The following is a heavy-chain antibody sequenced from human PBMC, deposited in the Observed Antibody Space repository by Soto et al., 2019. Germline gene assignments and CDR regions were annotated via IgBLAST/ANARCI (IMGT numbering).Heavy chain of an antibody. CDR3: AKDVNYDILTGYLR. Sequence: GGSLRLSCAASGFTFSSYGMHWVRQAPGKGLEWVAVISYDGSNKYYADSVKGRFTISRDNSKNTLYLQMNSLRAEDTAVYYCAKDVNYDILTGYLRWGQGTLVTVSS. CDR1: GFTFSSYG. D-gene: IGHD3-9*01. V-gene: IGHV3-30*18. J-gene: IGHJ4*02. CDR2: ISYDGSNK.